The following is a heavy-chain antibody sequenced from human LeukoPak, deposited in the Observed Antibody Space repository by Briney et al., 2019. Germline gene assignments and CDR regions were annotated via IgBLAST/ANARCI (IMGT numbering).Heavy chain of an antibody. D-gene: IGHD6-25*01. V-gene: IGHV3-74*01. Sequence: GGSLRLSCAASGFTFSTYWMHWVRQAPGKGLVWVSGIRGEGSSTIYADSVKGRFTISRDNARNTLYLQVNSLRAEDTAVYYCARDSSGWGFDYWGQGSLVTVSS. CDR3: ARDSSGWGFDY. CDR2: IRGEGSST. J-gene: IGHJ4*02. CDR1: GFTFSTYW.